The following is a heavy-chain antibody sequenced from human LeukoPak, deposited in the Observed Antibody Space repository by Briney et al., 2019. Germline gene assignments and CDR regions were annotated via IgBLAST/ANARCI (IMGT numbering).Heavy chain of an antibody. Sequence: PSQTLSLTCTVSGGSISSGDYYWSWIRQSPGEGLEWIGYIYYNGNTYYNPSLKSRVSISRDRSESQFSLKLNSVTAADTAVYYCARVVYDVLTGYYVDYWGQGTLVTVSA. CDR3: ARVVYDVLTGYYVDY. CDR1: GGSISSGDYY. D-gene: IGHD3-9*01. J-gene: IGHJ4*02. CDR2: IYYNGNT. V-gene: IGHV4-30-4*01.